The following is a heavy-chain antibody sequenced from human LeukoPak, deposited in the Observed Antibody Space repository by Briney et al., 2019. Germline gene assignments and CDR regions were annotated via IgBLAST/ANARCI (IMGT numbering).Heavy chain of an antibody. CDR1: GGTFSSYA. CDR3: ARDSVAGFTRGGLDY. CDR2: IIPIFGTA. D-gene: IGHD6-19*01. Sequence: ASVKVSCKASGGTFSSYAISWVRHAPEQGLEWVGRIIPIFGTANYAQKFQGRVTITTDESTSTAYMELSSLRSEDTAVYYCARDSVAGFTRGGLDYWGQGTLVTVSS. J-gene: IGHJ4*02. V-gene: IGHV1-69*05.